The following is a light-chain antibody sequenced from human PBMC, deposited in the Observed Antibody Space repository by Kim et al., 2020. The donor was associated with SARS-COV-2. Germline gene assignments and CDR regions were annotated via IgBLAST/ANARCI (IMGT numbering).Light chain of an antibody. Sequence: SVALGQTARITCGGNNIGSKNVHWYQQKPGQAPVLVIYRDSNRPSGIPERFSGSNSGNTATLTISGTQAMDEADYYCQAWDSSTWVFGGGTQLTVL. CDR1: NIGSKN. CDR2: RDS. J-gene: IGLJ3*02. V-gene: IGLV3-9*01. CDR3: QAWDSSTWV.